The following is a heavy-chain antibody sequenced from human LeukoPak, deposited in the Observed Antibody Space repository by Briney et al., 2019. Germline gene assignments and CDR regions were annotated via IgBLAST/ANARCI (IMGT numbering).Heavy chain of an antibody. Sequence: GGSLRLSCAASGFKFSDSYMSWIRQAPGKGQEWISYIGPTSTKNSYADSVEGRFTISRDNDRNSLYLQMDSLEDGDTAIYYCARGGNWFDPWGQGTLVTVSS. J-gene: IGHJ5*02. CDR1: GFKFSDSY. D-gene: IGHD3-16*01. V-gene: IGHV3-11*04. CDR3: ARGGNWFDP. CDR2: IGPTSTKN.